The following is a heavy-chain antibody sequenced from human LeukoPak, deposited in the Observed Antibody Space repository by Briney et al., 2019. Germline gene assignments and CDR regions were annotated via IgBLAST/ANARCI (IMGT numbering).Heavy chain of an antibody. J-gene: IGHJ5*02. D-gene: IGHD6-6*01. CDR2: INHSGST. CDR1: GGSFSGYY. CDR3: ARGAAEYSSSSGGIWFDP. V-gene: IGHV4-34*01. Sequence: SETLSLTCAVYGGSFSGYYWSWIRQPPGKGLGWIGEINHSGSTNYNPSLKSRVTISVDTSKNQFSLKLSSVTAADTAVYYCARGAAEYSSSSGGIWFDPWGQGTLVTVSS.